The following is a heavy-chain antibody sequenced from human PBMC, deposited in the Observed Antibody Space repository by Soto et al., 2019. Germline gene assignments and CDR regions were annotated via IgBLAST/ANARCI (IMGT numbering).Heavy chain of an antibody. CDR2: ISYDGSKK. Sequence: ESGGGVVQPGRSLRLSCAASGFTFSSYAMHWVRQAPGKGLEWVAVISYDGSKKYYADSVKGRFTISRDNSKNTLYLQMNSLRAEDTAVYYCARDLDLGYYYDSSGYPASGYWGQGTLVTVSS. J-gene: IGHJ4*02. CDR3: ARDLDLGYYYDSSGYPASGY. V-gene: IGHV3-30-3*01. D-gene: IGHD3-22*01. CDR1: GFTFSSYA.